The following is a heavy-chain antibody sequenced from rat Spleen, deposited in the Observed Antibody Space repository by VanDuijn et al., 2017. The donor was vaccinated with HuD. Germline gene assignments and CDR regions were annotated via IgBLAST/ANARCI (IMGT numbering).Heavy chain of an antibody. CDR2: INSTGST. J-gene: IGHJ2*01. Sequence: MQLQESGPGLVKPSQSLSLTCSVTDYSITSSYRWTWIRKFPGNKLEWMAYINSTGSTGYNPSLTSRISITRDTSRNQFFLHLNSVTTEDTATYYCARSTYYGYTYVYFDYWGQGVMVTVSS. CDR1: DYSITSSYR. D-gene: IGHD1-9*01. V-gene: IGHV3-3*01. CDR3: ARSTYYGYTYVYFDY.